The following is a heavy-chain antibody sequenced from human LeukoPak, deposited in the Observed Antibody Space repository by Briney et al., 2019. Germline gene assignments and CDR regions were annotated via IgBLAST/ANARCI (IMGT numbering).Heavy chain of an antibody. CDR3: ARDYRSMVRGVIIVPLDY. V-gene: IGHV4-39*07. CDR2: IYYSGST. D-gene: IGHD3-10*01. Sequence: SQTLSLTCTVSGGSISSSSYCWGWIRQPPGKGLEWIGSIYYSGSTYYNPSLKSRVTISVDTPKNQFSLKLSSVTAADTAVYYCARDYRSMVRGVIIVPLDYWGQGTLVTVSS. J-gene: IGHJ4*02. CDR1: GGSISSSSYC.